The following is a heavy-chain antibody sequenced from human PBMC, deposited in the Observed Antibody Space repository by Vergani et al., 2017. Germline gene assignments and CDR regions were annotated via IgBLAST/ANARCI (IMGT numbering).Heavy chain of an antibody. J-gene: IGHJ4*02. Sequence: EVQLVQSGAEVKKPGESLRIFCKGSGYSFTSYCISWVRQMPGKGLEWMGRIDPSDSYTNYSPSFQGHVTISADKSISTAYLQWSSQKASDTAMYDCASITDNFDYWGQGILVTVSS. V-gene: IGHV5-10-1*03. CDR3: ASITDNFDY. CDR1: GYSFTSYC. D-gene: IGHD1-20*01. CDR2: IDPSDSYT.